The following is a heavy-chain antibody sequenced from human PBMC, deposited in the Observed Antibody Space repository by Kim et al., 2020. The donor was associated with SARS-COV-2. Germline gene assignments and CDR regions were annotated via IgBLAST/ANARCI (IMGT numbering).Heavy chain of an antibody. D-gene: IGHD3-9*01. CDR3: AREFDWLLPFAFDIWGQGTPGAFDI. CDR1: GFTFSSYS. Sequence: GGSLRLSCAASGFTFSSYSMNWVRQAPGKGLEWVSYISSSSSTIYYADSVKGRFTISRDNAKNSLYLQMNSLRDEDTAVYYCAREFDWLLPFAFDIWGQGTPGAFDIWGQGTMVTVSS. J-gene: IGHJ3*02. V-gene: IGHV3-48*02. CDR2: ISSSSSTI.